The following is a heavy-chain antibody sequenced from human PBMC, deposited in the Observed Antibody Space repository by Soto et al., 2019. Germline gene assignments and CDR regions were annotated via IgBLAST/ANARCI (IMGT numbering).Heavy chain of an antibody. Sequence: QVQLVQSGSEVMKPGASVKVSCQASGYTFTALYMNWVRQAPGQGLEWMGWVNPNTGLTKYAQKFQGRVIMTRDTSINTAYMELSGLTSDDTAVYYCTTLRLDPWGQGTLVTVSS. D-gene: IGHD3-9*01. J-gene: IGHJ5*02. V-gene: IGHV1-2*02. CDR2: VNPNTGLT. CDR3: TTLRLDP. CDR1: GYTFTALY.